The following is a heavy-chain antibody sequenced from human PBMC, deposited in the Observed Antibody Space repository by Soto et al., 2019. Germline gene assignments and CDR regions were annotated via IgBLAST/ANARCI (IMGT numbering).Heavy chain of an antibody. Sequence: GESLKISCKGSGYSFTSYWISWVRQMPGKGLEWMGRIDPSDSYTNYSPSFQGHVTIPADKSISTAYLQWSSLKASDTAMYYCASYDYVWDGMDVWGHGTTVTVSS. D-gene: IGHD3-16*01. CDR3: ASYDYVWDGMDV. CDR1: GYSFTSYW. CDR2: IDPSDSYT. V-gene: IGHV5-10-1*01. J-gene: IGHJ6*02.